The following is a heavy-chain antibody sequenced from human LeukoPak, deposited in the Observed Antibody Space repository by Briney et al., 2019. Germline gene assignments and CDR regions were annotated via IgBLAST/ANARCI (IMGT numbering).Heavy chain of an antibody. CDR1: GGSISSYY. D-gene: IGHD4-23*01. CDR2: IYYSGST. Sequence: SETLSLTCTVSGGSISSYYWSWIRQPPGKGLEWIGYIYYSGSTNYNPSLKSRATISVDTSKNQFSLKLSSVTAADTAVYYCARGGGNPYWYFDLWGRGTLVTVSS. CDR3: ARGGGNPYWYFDL. J-gene: IGHJ2*01. V-gene: IGHV4-59*01.